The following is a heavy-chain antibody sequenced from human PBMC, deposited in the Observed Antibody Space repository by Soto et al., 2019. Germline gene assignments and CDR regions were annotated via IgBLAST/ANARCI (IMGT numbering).Heavy chain of an antibody. J-gene: IGHJ6*02. CDR2: IYHSGST. CDR3: ARDSSSLAGYGMDV. Sequence: SETLSLTCAVSGGSISSSNWWSWVRQPPGKGLEWIGEIYHSGSTNYNPSLKSRVTISVDKSKNQFSLKLSSVTAADTAVYYCARDSSSLAGYGMDVWGQGTTVTVSS. CDR1: GGSISSSNW. D-gene: IGHD6-13*01. V-gene: IGHV4-4*02.